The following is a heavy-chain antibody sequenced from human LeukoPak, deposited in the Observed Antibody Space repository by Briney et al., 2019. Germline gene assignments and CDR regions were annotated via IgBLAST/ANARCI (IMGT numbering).Heavy chain of an antibody. CDR3: AKSVQAATIPYYFDY. CDR2: IYSGGST. Sequence: GGSLRLSCAASGFTVSSNYMSWVRQAPGKGLEWVSIIYSGGSTYYADSVKGRFTISRDNSKNTLYLQMNSLRAEDTAVYYCAKSVQAATIPYYFDYWGQGTLVTVSS. J-gene: IGHJ4*02. D-gene: IGHD5-12*01. CDR1: GFTVSSNY. V-gene: IGHV3-53*01.